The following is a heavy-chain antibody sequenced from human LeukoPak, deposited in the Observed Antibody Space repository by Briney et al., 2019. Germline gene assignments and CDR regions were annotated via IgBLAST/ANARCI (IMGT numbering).Heavy chain of an antibody. Sequence: SVKVSCKASAGTFSSYAISLVRQAPGQGLEWMGVIIPIFGTANYAQKFQGRVTITADESTSTAYMELSSLRSEDTAVYYCARAYCSSTSCYQRYFDYWGQGTLVTVSS. D-gene: IGHD2-2*01. CDR2: IIPIFGTA. V-gene: IGHV1-69*13. J-gene: IGHJ4*02. CDR1: AGTFSSYA. CDR3: ARAYCSSTSCYQRYFDY.